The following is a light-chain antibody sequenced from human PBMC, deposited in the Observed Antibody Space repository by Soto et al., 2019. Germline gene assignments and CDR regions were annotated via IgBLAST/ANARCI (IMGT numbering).Light chain of an antibody. CDR3: QQYNNWPRT. Sequence: EIVLTQSPGTLSLSPGERATLSCRASESVSSSYLAWYQQKPGQAPRLFIYGASSRATGIPDRFSGSGSGTDFTLTISRLEPEDFAVYYCQQYNNWPRTFGQGTKVDIK. J-gene: IGKJ1*01. V-gene: IGKV3-20*01. CDR1: ESVSSSY. CDR2: GAS.